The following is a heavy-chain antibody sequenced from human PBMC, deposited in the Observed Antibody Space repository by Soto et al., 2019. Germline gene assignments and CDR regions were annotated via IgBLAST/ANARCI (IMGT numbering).Heavy chain of an antibody. J-gene: IGHJ4*02. CDR3: ARQRTTVVTQAYFDH. V-gene: IGHV4-39*01. CDR2: IYYSGRT. D-gene: IGHD2-21*02. Sequence: PSESLALSCIVSGESIRSSSYSWGWIRQPPGKGLEWIGSIYYSGRTYYNPSFKSRVTISIDTSKNQFSLKLSSVTATDTAVYYCARQRTTVVTQAYFDHWGQGALVTVSS. CDR1: GESIRSSSYS.